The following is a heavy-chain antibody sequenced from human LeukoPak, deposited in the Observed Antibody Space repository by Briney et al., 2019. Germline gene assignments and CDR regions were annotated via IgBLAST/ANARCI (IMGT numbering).Heavy chain of an antibody. J-gene: IGHJ4*02. CDR3: ARPRTYYDFWRGYPPFDY. D-gene: IGHD3-3*01. CDR1: GGTFINYA. CDR2: IITNYGTT. Sequence: ASVKVSCKASGGTFINYAISWVRQAPGQGLEWMDGIITNYGTTNYAQKYQGRVTITADESTTTVYMELSSLRSEDTAVHYCARPRTYYDFWRGYPPFDYWGQGTLVTVSS. V-gene: IGHV1-69*13.